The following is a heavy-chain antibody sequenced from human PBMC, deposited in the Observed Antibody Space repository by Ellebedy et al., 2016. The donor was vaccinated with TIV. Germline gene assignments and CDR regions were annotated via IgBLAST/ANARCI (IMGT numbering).Heavy chain of an antibody. Sequence: GESLKISXAASGFTFSSYAMSWVRQAPGKGLEWVSAISGSGGSTYYADSVKGRFTISRDNSKNTLYLQMNSLRAEDTAVYYCAKSGRSGYYDSSGYLDYWGQGTLVTVSS. CDR1: GFTFSSYA. CDR3: AKSGRSGYYDSSGYLDY. J-gene: IGHJ4*02. CDR2: ISGSGGST. V-gene: IGHV3-23*01. D-gene: IGHD3-22*01.